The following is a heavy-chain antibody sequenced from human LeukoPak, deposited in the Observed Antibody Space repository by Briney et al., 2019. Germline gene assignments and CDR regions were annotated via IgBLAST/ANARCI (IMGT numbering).Heavy chain of an antibody. J-gene: IGHJ3*02. CDR1: GGSISSSSYY. CDR2: IYYSGST. V-gene: IGHV4-39*01. D-gene: IGHD5-18*01. Sequence: SETLSLTCTVSGGSISSSSYYWGWIRQPPGKGLEWIGSIYYSGSTYYNPSLKSRVTISVDTSKNQFSLKLSSVTAADTAVYYCARSGYSYGYGAFDIWGQGTIVTASS. CDR3: ARSGYSYGYGAFDI.